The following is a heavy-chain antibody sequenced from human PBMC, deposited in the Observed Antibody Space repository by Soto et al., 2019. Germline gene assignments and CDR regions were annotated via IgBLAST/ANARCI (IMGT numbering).Heavy chain of an antibody. D-gene: IGHD3-10*01. CDR2: IYYSGST. J-gene: IGHJ6*02. V-gene: IGHV4-39*01. CDR3: ARRGYYGSGSYRARYYYGMDV. CDR1: GGSISSSSYY. Sequence: QLQLQESGPGLVKPSETLSLTCTVSGGSISSSSYYWGWIRQPPGKGLEWIGSIYYSGSTYYNPSLKSRVTISVDTSKNQFSLKLSSVTAADTAVYYCARRGYYGSGSYRARYYYGMDVWGQGTTVTVSS.